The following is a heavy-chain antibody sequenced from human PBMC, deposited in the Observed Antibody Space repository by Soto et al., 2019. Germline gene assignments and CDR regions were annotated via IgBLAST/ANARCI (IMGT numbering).Heavy chain of an antibody. D-gene: IGHD5-12*01. V-gene: IGHV3-74*01. CDR3: ARSEGYSGYDYNYYGMDV. Sequence: GGSLRLSCAASGFTFSSYWMHWVRQAPGKGLVWVSRINSDGSSTSYGDSVKGRVTISRDNAKNTLYLQMNSLRAEDTAVYYCARSEGYSGYDYNYYGMDVWGQGTTVTVSS. CDR2: INSDGSST. J-gene: IGHJ6*02. CDR1: GFTFSSYW.